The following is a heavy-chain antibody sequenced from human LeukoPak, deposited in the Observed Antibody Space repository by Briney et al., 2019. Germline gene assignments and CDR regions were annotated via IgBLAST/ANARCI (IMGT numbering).Heavy chain of an antibody. CDR3: ARDSSSSLFFDY. V-gene: IGHV4-61*02. J-gene: IGHJ4*02. CDR1: GGSITSGSYY. CDR2: IYTSGST. Sequence: SETLSLTCTVSGGSITSGSYYWSCIRQPAGEGLEWIGRIYTSGSTNYNPSLKSRVTISVDTSKNQFSLKLSSVTAADTAVYYCARDSSSSLFFDYWGEATLVTVSS. D-gene: IGHD6-6*01.